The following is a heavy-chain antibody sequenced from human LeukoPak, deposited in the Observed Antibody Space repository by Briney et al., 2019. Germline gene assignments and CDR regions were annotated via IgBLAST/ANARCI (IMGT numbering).Heavy chain of an antibody. CDR1: GYTFTNYF. J-gene: IGHJ4*02. D-gene: IGHD2-2*01. CDR2: IISSDGST. Sequence: ASVKVSCKASGYTFTNYFMHWVRQAPGQGLDWMGMIISSDGSTIYAQKFQGRVPLTRDTSTSTVYMELSSLRSEDTAVYYCARDYCSSSSCYLDSWGQGTLVTVSS. V-gene: IGHV1-46*01. CDR3: ARDYCSSSSCYLDS.